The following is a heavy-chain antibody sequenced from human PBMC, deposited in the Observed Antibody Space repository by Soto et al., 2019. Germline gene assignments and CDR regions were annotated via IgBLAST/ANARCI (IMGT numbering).Heavy chain of an antibody. CDR1: GFTFDDYA. CDR2: ISWNSGSI. CDR3: AKDISYYGSGVNFDY. J-gene: IGHJ4*02. V-gene: IGHV3-9*01. D-gene: IGHD3-10*01. Sequence: PGGSLRLSCAASGFTFDDYAMHWVRQAPGKGLEWVSGISWNSGSIGYADSVTGRFTISRDNAKNSLYLQMNSLRAEDTALYYCAKDISYYGSGVNFDYWGQGTLVTVSS.